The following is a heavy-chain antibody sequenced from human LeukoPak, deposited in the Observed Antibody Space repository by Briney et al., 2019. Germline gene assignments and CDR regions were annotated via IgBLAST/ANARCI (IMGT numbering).Heavy chain of an antibody. CDR3: ARVCTSCYSAYYYYYMDV. CDR1: GGTFTSYA. CDR2: IIPIFGTA. D-gene: IGHD2-2*01. Sequence: SVKVSCKASGGTFTSYAISWVRQAPGQGVEWGGGIIPIFGTANYEQKFQGRVTITADKSTSTAYMELSSLRSEDTAVYYCARVCTSCYSAYYYYYMDVWGKGTTVTVSS. V-gene: IGHV1-69*06. J-gene: IGHJ6*03.